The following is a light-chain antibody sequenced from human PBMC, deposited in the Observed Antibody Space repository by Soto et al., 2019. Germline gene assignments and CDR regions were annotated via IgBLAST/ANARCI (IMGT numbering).Light chain of an antibody. J-gene: IGKJ1*01. CDR2: GAS. Sequence: EIVVPQSPGTLSVSPGERAALSCRASQSVSINLAWYQQKPGQAPRLLSSGASSRATGIPDRFSGSGSGTDFTLTISRLEPEDFAVYYCQQYGSSLLWTFGQGTKVDIK. CDR1: QSVSIN. CDR3: QQYGSSLLWT. V-gene: IGKV3-20*01.